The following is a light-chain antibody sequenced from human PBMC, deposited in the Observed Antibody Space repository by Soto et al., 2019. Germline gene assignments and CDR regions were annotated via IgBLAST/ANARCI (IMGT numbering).Light chain of an antibody. J-gene: IGKJ4*01. Sequence: EIVLKQSPGTLSLSPGERATLSCRASQSVSSSYLAWYQQKPGQAPRLLIYGASSRATGIPDRFSGSGSGTDFTLTISRLEPEDFAVYYCQQYGSSPLTFGGGTKVGIK. CDR2: GAS. CDR3: QQYGSSPLT. V-gene: IGKV3-20*01. CDR1: QSVSSSY.